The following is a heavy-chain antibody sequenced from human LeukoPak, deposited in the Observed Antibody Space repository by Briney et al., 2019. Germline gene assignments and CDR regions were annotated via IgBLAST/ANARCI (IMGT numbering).Heavy chain of an antibody. CDR2: LYSAGST. V-gene: IGHV3-53*01. CDR3: ARGGYSYGQGYYYYYYGMDV. CDR1: EFSVKYNY. Sequence: GGSLRLSCAASEFSVKYNYMTWVRQAPGKGLEWVSLLYSAGSTNYADSVKGRFTISRDDSKNTVYLQMNSLRAGDTAVYYCARGGYSYGQGYYYYYYGMDVWGQGTTVTVSS. D-gene: IGHD5-18*01. J-gene: IGHJ6*02.